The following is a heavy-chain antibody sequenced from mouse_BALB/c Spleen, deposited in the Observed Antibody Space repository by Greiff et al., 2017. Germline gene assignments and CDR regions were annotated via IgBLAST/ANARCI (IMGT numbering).Heavy chain of an antibody. CDR1: GFNIKDYY. CDR2: IDPENGDT. Sequence: EVQLQQSGAELVRSGASVKLSCTASGFNIKDYYMHWVKQRPEQGLEWIGWIDPENGDTEYAPKFQGKATMTADTSSNTAYLQLSSLTSEDTAVYYCNALPPSDSSGYVRFAYWGQGTLVTVSA. CDR3: NALPPSDSSGYVRFAY. V-gene: IGHV14-4*02. D-gene: IGHD3-2*01. J-gene: IGHJ3*01.